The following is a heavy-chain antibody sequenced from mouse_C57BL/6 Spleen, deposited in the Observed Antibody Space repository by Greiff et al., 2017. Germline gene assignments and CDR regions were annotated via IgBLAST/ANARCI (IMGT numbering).Heavy chain of an antibody. J-gene: IGHJ3*01. CDR2: IDPSDSET. V-gene: IGHV1-52*01. Sequence: VQLQQPGAELVRPGSSVKLSCKASGYTFTSYWMHWVKQRPIQGLEWIGNIDPSDSETHYNQKFKDKATLTVDKSYSTAYMHLITLTSQDSAVYYCSSSDYYCSSTWFAYWGQGTLVTVSA. D-gene: IGHD1-1*01. CDR3: SSSDYYCSSTWFAY. CDR1: GYTFTSYW.